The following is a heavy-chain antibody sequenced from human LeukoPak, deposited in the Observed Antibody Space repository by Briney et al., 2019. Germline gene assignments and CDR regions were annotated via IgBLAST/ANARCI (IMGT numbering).Heavy chain of an antibody. CDR2: INPSGGST. Sequence: ASVKVSFKASGYTFTSYYMHWVRQAPGQGLEWMGIINPSGGSTSYAQKFQGRVTMTRDTSTSTVYMELSSLRSEDTAVYYCALRRGRRITIFGVAYYGMDVWGQGTTVTVSS. CDR3: ALRRGRRITIFGVAYYGMDV. CDR1: GYTFTSYY. J-gene: IGHJ6*02. V-gene: IGHV1-46*01. D-gene: IGHD3-3*01.